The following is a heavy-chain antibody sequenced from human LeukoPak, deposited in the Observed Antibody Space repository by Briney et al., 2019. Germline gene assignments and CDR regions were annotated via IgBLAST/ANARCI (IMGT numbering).Heavy chain of an antibody. J-gene: IGHJ4*02. CDR1: GGSISSGGYY. Sequence: SETLSLTCTVSGGSISSGGYYWSWIRQHPGKGLEWIGYIYYSGSTYYNPSLKSRVTISVDTSKNQFSLKLSSVTAADTAVYYCARHDTATGPEFDYWGQGTLVTVSS. V-gene: IGHV4-31*03. D-gene: IGHD5-18*01. CDR2: IYYSGST. CDR3: ARHDTATGPEFDY.